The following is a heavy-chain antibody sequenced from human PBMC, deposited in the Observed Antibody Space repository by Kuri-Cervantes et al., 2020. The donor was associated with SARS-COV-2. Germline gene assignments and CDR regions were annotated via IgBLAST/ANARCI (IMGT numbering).Heavy chain of an antibody. J-gene: IGHJ5*02. D-gene: IGHD1-1*01. CDR3: TRQTTGNTTSWFDP. V-gene: IGHV3-21*01. Sequence: GGSLRLSCAASGFTSSSYSMNWVRQAPGKGPEWVSSISSSSSYIYYADSVKGRFTISRDNAKNSLYLQMNSLRAEDTAVYYCTRQTTGNTTSWFDPWGQGTLVTVSS. CDR1: GFTSSSYS. CDR2: ISSSSSYI.